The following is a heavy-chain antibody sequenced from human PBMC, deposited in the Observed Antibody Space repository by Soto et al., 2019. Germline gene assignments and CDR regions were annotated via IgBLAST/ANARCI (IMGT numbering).Heavy chain of an antibody. CDR1: GFTFCSYA. J-gene: IGHJ6*02. V-gene: IGHV3-30-3*01. Sequence: PGGSLRLSCASSGFTFCSYAMHWVRQAPGKGLEWVAVISYDGSNKYYADSVKGRFTISRDNSKNTLYLQMNSLRAEDTAVYYCAREEYCSGGSCYGMDVWGQGTTVTVSS. D-gene: IGHD2-15*01. CDR2: ISYDGSNK. CDR3: AREEYCSGGSCYGMDV.